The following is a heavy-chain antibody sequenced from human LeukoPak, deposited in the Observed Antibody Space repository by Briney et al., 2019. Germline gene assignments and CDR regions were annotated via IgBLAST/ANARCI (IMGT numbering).Heavy chain of an antibody. V-gene: IGHV3-7*01. CDR1: GFTFSSYW. Sequence: GGSLRLSCAASGFTFSSYWMSWVRQAPGKGLEWVANIKQDGSEKYYVDSVKGRFTISRDNAKNSLYLQMNSLRAEDTAVYYCARVTQVPALYYFDYWGQGTLVTVSS. J-gene: IGHJ4*02. CDR3: ARVTQVPALYYFDY. D-gene: IGHD2-2*01. CDR2: IKQDGSEK.